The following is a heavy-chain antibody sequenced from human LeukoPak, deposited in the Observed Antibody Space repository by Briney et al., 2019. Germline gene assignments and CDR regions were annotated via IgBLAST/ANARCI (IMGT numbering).Heavy chain of an antibody. Sequence: SQTLSLTCTVSGGSLSSGGYYWRWLRQHPGTGVEWIGYIYYSGSTYYNPSLKSRVTISVDTSKNQFSLKLSSVTAADTAVYYCARDLDYYDSSGYQNYFDYWGQGTLVTVSS. CDR1: GGSLSSGGYY. D-gene: IGHD3-22*01. V-gene: IGHV4-31*03. J-gene: IGHJ4*02. CDR3: ARDLDYYDSSGYQNYFDY. CDR2: IYYSGST.